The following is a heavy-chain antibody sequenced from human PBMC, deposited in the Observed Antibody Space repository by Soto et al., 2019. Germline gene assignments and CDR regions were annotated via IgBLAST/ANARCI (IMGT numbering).Heavy chain of an antibody. CDR2: IIPIFGTA. CDR1: GGTLSSYA. J-gene: IGHJ4*02. Sequence: SVKVSCKASGGTLSSYAISWVRQAPGQGLEWMGGIIPIFGTANYAQKFQGRVTITADESTGTAYMELSSLRSEDTAVYYCARGIYCGGDCYSPANDYWGQRTVVGVA. D-gene: IGHD2-21*02. V-gene: IGHV1-69*13. CDR3: ARGIYCGGDCYSPANDY.